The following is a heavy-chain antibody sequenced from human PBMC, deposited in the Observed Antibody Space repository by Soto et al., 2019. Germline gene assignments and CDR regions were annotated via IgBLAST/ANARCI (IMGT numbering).Heavy chain of an antibody. Sequence: QVQLVQSGAEVKKPGASVKVSCKASGYTFTGYYMHWVRQAPGQGLEWMGWINPNSGATNYAQKFQGRVTMTRDTSISTAYMELSRLRSDDTAVYYCARRKAAGSDSPFWYWGQGTLVTVSS. CDR2: INPNSGAT. D-gene: IGHD6-13*01. CDR1: GYTFTGYY. J-gene: IGHJ4*02. V-gene: IGHV1-2*02. CDR3: ARRKAAGSDSPFWY.